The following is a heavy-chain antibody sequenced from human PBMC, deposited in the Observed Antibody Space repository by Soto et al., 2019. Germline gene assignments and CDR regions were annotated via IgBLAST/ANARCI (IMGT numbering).Heavy chain of an antibody. J-gene: IGHJ6*02. CDR1: GASIRSSAY. Sequence: QLQLQESGPGLVKPSETLSLTCTVSGASIRSSAYWGWIRQPPGKGLEWIGSIYSIGNPYYNPSLKSGVTISADTSKNQFSLNLISVTAADTAVYYCRRSSRYSTDVWGQGITVTVSS. V-gene: IGHV4-39*01. CDR3: RRSSRYSTDV. CDR2: IYSIGNP. D-gene: IGHD6-19*01.